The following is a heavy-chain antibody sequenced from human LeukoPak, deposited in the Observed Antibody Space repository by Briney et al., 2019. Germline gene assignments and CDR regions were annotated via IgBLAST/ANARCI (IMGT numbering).Heavy chain of an antibody. CDR3: AKRGVVIRVILGGFHKEAYYFDS. CDR1: GITLSNYG. J-gene: IGHJ4*02. Sequence: GGSLRLSCAASGITLSNYGMSWVRQAPGKGLEWVAGMSGSGGRTNYADSVKGRFTISRDNPKNTLYLQMNNLRAEETAVYFCAKRGVVIRVILGGFHKEAYYFDSWGQGALVTVSS. V-gene: IGHV3-23*01. CDR2: MSGSGGRT. D-gene: IGHD3-22*01.